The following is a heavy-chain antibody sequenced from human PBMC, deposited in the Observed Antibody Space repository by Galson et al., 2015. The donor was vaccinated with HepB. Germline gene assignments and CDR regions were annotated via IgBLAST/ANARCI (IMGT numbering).Heavy chain of an antibody. CDR2: ISSTSTYT. V-gene: IGHV3-11*05. J-gene: IGHJ4*02. CDR3: ARGSLARQQPQYIDY. CDR1: GFTFSDYY. D-gene: IGHD6-13*01. Sequence: SLRLSCAASGFTFSDYYMSWIRQAPGKGLEWASHISSTSTYTNYADSLKGRFTISRDNARKSLYLQMNSLRAEDTAVYYCARGSLARQQPQYIDYWGRGTLVTVSS.